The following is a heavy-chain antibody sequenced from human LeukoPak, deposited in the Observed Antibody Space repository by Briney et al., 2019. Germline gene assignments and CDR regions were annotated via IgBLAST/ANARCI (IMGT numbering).Heavy chain of an antibody. V-gene: IGHV4-59*01. CDR3: ARGGYYGSGNDFRFDP. CDR1: GGSISSYY. J-gene: IGHJ5*02. D-gene: IGHD3-10*01. Sequence: SETLSLTCTVSGGSISSYYWSWLRQPPGKGLEWIGYIYYSGSTNYNPSLKSRVTISVDTSKNQFSLKLTSVTAADTAVYFCARGGYYGSGNDFRFDPWGQGTLVTVSS. CDR2: IYYSGST.